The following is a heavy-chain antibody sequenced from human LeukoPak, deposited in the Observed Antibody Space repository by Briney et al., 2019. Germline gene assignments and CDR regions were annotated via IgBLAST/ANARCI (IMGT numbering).Heavy chain of an antibody. J-gene: IGHJ5*02. D-gene: IGHD6-13*01. CDR1: GFTFSSYA. Sequence: GGSLRLSCAASGFTFSSYAMHWVRQAPGKGLEWVAVISYDGSNKYYADSVKGRFTISRDNSKNTLYLQMNSLRAEDTAVYYCARMVYSSSWYDHWGQGTLVTVSS. CDR2: ISYDGSNK. V-gene: IGHV3-30*04. CDR3: ARMVYSSSWYDH.